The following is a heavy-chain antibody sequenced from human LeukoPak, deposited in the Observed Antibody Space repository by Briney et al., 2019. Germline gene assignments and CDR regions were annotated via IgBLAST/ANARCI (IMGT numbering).Heavy chain of an antibody. J-gene: IGHJ6*02. V-gene: IGHV1-8*01. D-gene: IGHD6-19*01. CDR1: GYTFTSYD. CDR2: MNPNSGNT. CDR3: ARGNSGWYYYYGMDV. Sequence: GASVKVSCKASGYTFTSYDINWVRQDTGQGLEWMGWMNPNSGNTGYEQKFQGRVTMTRNTSISTAYMKLSSLGSEDTAVYYCARGNSGWYYYYGMDVWGQGTTVTVSS.